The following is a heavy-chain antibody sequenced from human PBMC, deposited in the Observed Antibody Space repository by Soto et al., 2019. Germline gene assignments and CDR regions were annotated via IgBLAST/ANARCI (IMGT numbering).Heavy chain of an antibody. J-gene: IGHJ4*02. CDR1: GFTFSSYG. CDR3: AKDRRAGGNYGLYSDF. V-gene: IGHV3-23*01. D-gene: IGHD1-7*01. Sequence: EVQLLESGGGLVQPGGSLRLSCAASGFTFSSYGMTWVRQAPGKGLEWGSFSSATGAGTYYADSVKGRFTISRDNSKNTLYLQMTSLRADDTDVYYCAKDRRAGGNYGLYSDFWGQGALVIVSS. CDR2: SSATGAGT.